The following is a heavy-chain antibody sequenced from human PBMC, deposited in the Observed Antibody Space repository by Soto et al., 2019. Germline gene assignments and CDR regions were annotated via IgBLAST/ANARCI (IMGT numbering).Heavy chain of an antibody. Sequence: ESGGGLVQPGRSLRLSCAASGFTFDDYAMHWVRQAPGKGLEWVSGISWNSGSIGYADSVKGRFTISRDNAKNSLYLQMNSLRDEDTALYYCVKDISSGTNILTGRDAFDIWGQGTMVTVSS. CDR1: GFTFDDYA. CDR3: VKDISSGTNILTGRDAFDI. D-gene: IGHD3-9*01. J-gene: IGHJ3*02. V-gene: IGHV3-9*01. CDR2: ISWNSGSI.